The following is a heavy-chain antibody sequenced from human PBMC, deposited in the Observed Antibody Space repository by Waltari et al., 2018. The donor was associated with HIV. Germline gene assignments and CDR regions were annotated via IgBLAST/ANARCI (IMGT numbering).Heavy chain of an antibody. CDR3: AKDRRQGYYNSQSGERPFYS. J-gene: IGHJ4*02. V-gene: IGHV3-30*18. Sequence: QVQLVESGGGVVQSGRSLSLSCVASGITFFNSYGMHWVRQAPGKGLEWVATISYDAINLYYVDSVKGRSTISRDNSKNTSDLQMDSRRDEDTAVYYCAKDRRQGYYNSQSGERPFYSWVQRTLARVSS. CDR2: ISYDAINL. D-gene: IGHD3-10*01. CDR1: GITFFNSYG.